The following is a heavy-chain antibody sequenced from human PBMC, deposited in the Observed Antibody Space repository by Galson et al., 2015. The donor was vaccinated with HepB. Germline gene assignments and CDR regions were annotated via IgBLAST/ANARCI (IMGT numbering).Heavy chain of an antibody. CDR2: INAGNGNT. V-gene: IGHV1-3*01. Sequence: SVKVSCKASGYTFTSYAMHWVRQAPGQRLEWMGWINAGNGNTRYSQKFQGRVTITRDTSASTAYMELSSLRSEDTAVHYCARVEVGSSSSEFDYWGQGTLVTVSS. D-gene: IGHD6-6*01. J-gene: IGHJ4*02. CDR1: GYTFTSYA. CDR3: ARVEVGSSSSEFDY.